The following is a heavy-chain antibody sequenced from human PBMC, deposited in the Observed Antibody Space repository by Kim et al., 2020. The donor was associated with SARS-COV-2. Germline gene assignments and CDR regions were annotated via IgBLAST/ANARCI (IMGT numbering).Heavy chain of an antibody. CDR3: ARESTDTTEGA. Sequence: GGSLRLSCAGSGFTLSTYWMSWVRQAPGKGLEWVANINQDGSDENYVDSVKGRFTISRDDAKNSLFLQMNSLRGEDTAVYYCARESTDTTEGAWGRGTLVTVSS. V-gene: IGHV3-7*03. D-gene: IGHD1-1*01. CDR1: GFTLSTYW. CDR2: INQDGSDE. J-gene: IGHJ5*02.